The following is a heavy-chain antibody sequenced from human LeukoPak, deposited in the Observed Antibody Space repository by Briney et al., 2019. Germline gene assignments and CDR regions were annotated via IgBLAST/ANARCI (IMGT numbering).Heavy chain of an antibody. CDR2: IYSGGST. CDR1: GFTVSSNY. V-gene: IGHV3-66*01. Sequence: QAGGSLRLSCAASGFTVSSNYMSWVRQAPGKGLEWVSVIYSGGSTYYADSVKGRFTISRDNSKNTLYLQMNSLRAEDTAVYYCARTTTVTRFDYWGQGTLVTVSS. D-gene: IGHD4-17*01. CDR3: ARTTTVTRFDY. J-gene: IGHJ4*02.